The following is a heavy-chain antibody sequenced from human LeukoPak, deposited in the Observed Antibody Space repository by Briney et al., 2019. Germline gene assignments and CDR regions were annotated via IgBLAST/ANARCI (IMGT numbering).Heavy chain of an antibody. CDR1: GGSISSGDYY. V-gene: IGHV4-30-4*01. D-gene: IGHD3-16*01. Sequence: SETLSLTCTVSGGSISSGDYYWSWIRQPPGKGLEWIGNIYYSGSTYYNPSLKSRVTTSVDTSKNQFSLKLSSVTAADTAVYYCARVGPGVWFDYWGQGTLVTVSS. CDR3: ARVGPGVWFDY. J-gene: IGHJ4*02. CDR2: IYYSGST.